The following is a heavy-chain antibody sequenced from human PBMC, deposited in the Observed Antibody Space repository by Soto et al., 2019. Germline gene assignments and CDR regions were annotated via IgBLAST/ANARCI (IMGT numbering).Heavy chain of an antibody. J-gene: IGHJ6*02. CDR1: GGSISSYY. CDR2: IYTSGST. CDR3: ARVYRYYDILTGYYYYYYGMDV. Sequence: PEETLSLTCTVSGGSISSYYWSWIRQPAGKGLEWIGRIYTSGSTNYNPSLKSRVTMSVDTSKNQFSLKLSSVTAADTAVYYCARVYRYYDILTGYYYYYYGMDVWGQGTTVTVSS. V-gene: IGHV4-4*07. D-gene: IGHD3-9*01.